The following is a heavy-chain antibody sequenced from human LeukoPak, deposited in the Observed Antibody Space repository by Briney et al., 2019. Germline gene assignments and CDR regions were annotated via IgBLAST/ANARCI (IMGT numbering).Heavy chain of an antibody. CDR2: INPKSGGT. Sequence: ASVKVSCKASGYTFSGYYMHWVRQAPGQGLEWMGWINPKSGGTNYAQKFQGRVTMARDTSISTAYMELRRLRSDDTAVYYCARDPEYPQTFDVWGQGTMLTVSS. V-gene: IGHV1-2*02. J-gene: IGHJ3*01. CDR3: ARDPEYPQTFDV. D-gene: IGHD2/OR15-2a*01. CDR1: GYTFSGYY.